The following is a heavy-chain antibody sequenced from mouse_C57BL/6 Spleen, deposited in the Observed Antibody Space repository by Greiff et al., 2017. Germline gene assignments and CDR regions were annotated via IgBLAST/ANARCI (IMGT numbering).Heavy chain of an antibody. V-gene: IGHV5-9*01. CDR3: ARENYDSFYYFDY. CDR1: GFTFSSYT. D-gene: IGHD1-1*01. Sequence: EVMLVESGGGLVKPGGSLKLSCAASGFTFSSYTMSWVRQTPEKRLEWVATISGGGGNTYYPDSVKGRFTISRDNAKNTLYLQMSSLRSEDTAVCYCARENYDSFYYFDYWGQGTTLTVSS. CDR2: ISGGGGNT. J-gene: IGHJ2*01.